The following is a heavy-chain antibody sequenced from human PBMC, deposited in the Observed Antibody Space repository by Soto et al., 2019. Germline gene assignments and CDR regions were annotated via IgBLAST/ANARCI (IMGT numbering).Heavy chain of an antibody. CDR3: AKILQLGDYAYYYYGMDV. D-gene: IGHD4-17*01. J-gene: IGHJ6*02. CDR2: ISYDGSNK. V-gene: IGHV3-30*18. Sequence: QVQLVESGGGVVQPGRSLRLSCAASGFTFSSYGMHWVRQAPGKGLEWVAVISYDGSNKYYADSVKGRFTISRDNSKNTLYLQMNSLRAEDTALYYCAKILQLGDYAYYYYGMDVWGQGTTVTVSS. CDR1: GFTFSSYG.